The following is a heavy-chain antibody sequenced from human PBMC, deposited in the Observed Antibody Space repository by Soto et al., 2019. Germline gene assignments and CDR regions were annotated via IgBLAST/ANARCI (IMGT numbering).Heavy chain of an antibody. D-gene: IGHD2-15*01. J-gene: IGHJ4*02. Sequence: EVQLLESGGGLVQPGGSLRLSCAASGFTFSSYAMSWVRQAPGKGLEWVSAISGSGGSTYYADSVKGRFTISRDNSKNTLYLQMNSLRAEDTAVYYCAKDPYCSGGSCYGYSDYWGQGTLVTVSS. CDR3: AKDPYCSGGSCYGYSDY. CDR2: ISGSGGST. V-gene: IGHV3-23*01. CDR1: GFTFSSYA.